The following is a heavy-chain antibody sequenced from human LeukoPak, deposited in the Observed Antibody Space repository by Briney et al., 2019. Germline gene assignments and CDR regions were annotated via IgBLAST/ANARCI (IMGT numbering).Heavy chain of an antibody. CDR3: ARLRFLEWLPHPFDY. CDR1: GGSISSYY. D-gene: IGHD3-3*01. CDR2: IYYSGST. V-gene: IGHV4-39*07. Sequence: PSETLSLTCTVSGGSISSYYWGWIRQPPGKGLEWIGSIYYSGSTYYNPPLKSRVTISVDTSKNQFSLELSSVTAADTAVYYCARLRFLEWLPHPFDYWGQGTLVTVSS. J-gene: IGHJ4*02.